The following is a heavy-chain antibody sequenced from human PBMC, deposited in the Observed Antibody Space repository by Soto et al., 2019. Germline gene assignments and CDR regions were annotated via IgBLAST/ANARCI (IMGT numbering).Heavy chain of an antibody. CDR3: ARRYSNFDFDY. CDR1: GYTFTSYA. D-gene: IGHD6-13*01. Sequence: ASVKVSCKASGYTFTSYAMRWVRQAPGQRLEWMGWINSYNGNTKYAQRFQGRVTMTTDTSTSTAYMELRSLRSDDTAVYYCARRYSNFDFDYWGQGTPVTVSS. V-gene: IGHV1-3*04. CDR2: INSYNGNT. J-gene: IGHJ4*02.